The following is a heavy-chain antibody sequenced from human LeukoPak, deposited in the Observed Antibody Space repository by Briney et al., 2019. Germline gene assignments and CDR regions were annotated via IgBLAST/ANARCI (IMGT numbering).Heavy chain of an antibody. CDR3: ARGGSWFGELKGRYYYYGMDV. CDR2: ISSSGSTI. D-gene: IGHD3-10*01. Sequence: PGGSLRLSCAASGFTFSDYYMSWSREAPGKGLEWVLYISSSGSTIYYADSVKGRFTISRDNAKNSLYLQMNSLRAEDTAVYYCARGGSWFGELKGRYYYYGMDVWGQGTTVTVSS. V-gene: IGHV3-11*01. J-gene: IGHJ6*02. CDR1: GFTFSDYY.